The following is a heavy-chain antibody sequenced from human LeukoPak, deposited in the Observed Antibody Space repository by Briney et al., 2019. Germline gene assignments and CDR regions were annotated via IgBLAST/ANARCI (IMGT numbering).Heavy chain of an antibody. CDR2: ISWDGGST. J-gene: IGHJ4*02. V-gene: IGHV3-43*01. CDR3: ARGGYNCPDCLDY. D-gene: IGHD5-24*01. CDR1: GFTFDDYT. Sequence: PGGSLRLSCAASGFTFDDYTMHWVRQAPGKGLEWVSLISWDGGSTYYADSVKGRFTISRDNSKNSLYLQMNSLRTEDTALYYCARGGYNCPDCLDYWGQGTLVTVSS.